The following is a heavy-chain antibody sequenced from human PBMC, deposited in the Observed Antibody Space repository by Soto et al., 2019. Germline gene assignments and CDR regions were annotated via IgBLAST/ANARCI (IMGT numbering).Heavy chain of an antibody. J-gene: IGHJ4*02. V-gene: IGHV3-74*01. CDR2: ITKDGNSL. CDR3: ARGGVGCFDL. Sequence: EVQLVESGGALVQPGGSLRLSCAGSGFTFSNYWIHWVRLVPGRGLVWISHITKDGNSLSYADSVKGRFTISRDNAKNTVYLQMNGLRAEDTGVYYCARGGVGCFDLWGQGSLVTVSS. CDR1: GFTFSNYW. D-gene: IGHD2-2*03.